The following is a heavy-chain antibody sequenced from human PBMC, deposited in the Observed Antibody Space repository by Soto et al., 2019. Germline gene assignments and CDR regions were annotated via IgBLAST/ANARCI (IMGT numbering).Heavy chain of an antibody. Sequence: QVQLVESGGGVVQPGRSLRLSCAASGFTFSRYAMHWVRQAPGKGLEWVAVISYDGSNKYDADSVKGRFTISRDNSKNXXYXQXXSLRTEDTAEYYCARAPGYCSGGSCYGPPPYGMDVWGQGTTVTVSS. CDR1: GFTFSRYA. J-gene: IGHJ6*02. D-gene: IGHD2-15*01. CDR2: ISYDGSNK. V-gene: IGHV3-30-3*01. CDR3: ARAPGYCSGGSCYGPPPYGMDV.